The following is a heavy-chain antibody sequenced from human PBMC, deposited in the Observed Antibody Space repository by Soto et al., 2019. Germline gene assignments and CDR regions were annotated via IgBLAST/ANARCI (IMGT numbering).Heavy chain of an antibody. CDR2: IYPGDSDT. CDR3: ARKGPKVRVSIAVDHDAFDI. V-gene: IGHV5-51*01. Sequence: GESLKISCKGSGYSFTSYWIGWVRQMPGKGLEWMGIIYPGDSDTRYSPSFQGQVTISADKSISTAYLQWSSLKASDTAMYYCARKGPKVRVSIAVDHDAFDIWGQGTMVTVSS. CDR1: GYSFTSYW. D-gene: IGHD6-19*01. J-gene: IGHJ3*02.